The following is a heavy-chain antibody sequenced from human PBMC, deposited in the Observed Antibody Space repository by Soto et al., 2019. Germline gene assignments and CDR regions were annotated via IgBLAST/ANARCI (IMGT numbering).Heavy chain of an antibody. CDR3: ARGSVRFVELYDYFDT. CDR2: MSAYNGNA. V-gene: IGHV1-18*01. CDR1: GYTFIGHV. J-gene: IGHJ3*02. D-gene: IGHD3-10*01. Sequence: QVQLEQCGVEVMKPGASVKVSCKASGYTFIGHVISRWRQAAGQGLEWRGWMSAYNGNANYAQKFQDRVTLNRDTSTSTAHMELRWLRSDDTAVYYGARGSVRFVELYDYFDTWGQGTMFIVSS.